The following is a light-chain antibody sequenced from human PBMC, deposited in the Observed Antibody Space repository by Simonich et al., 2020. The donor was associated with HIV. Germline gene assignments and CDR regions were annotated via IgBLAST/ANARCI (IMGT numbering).Light chain of an antibody. CDR2: DVT. CDR3: SSYTSTSTLV. CDR1: SSDVGGYNS. V-gene: IGLV2-14*01. Sequence: QSALTQPASVSGSPGQSITFSCTGTSSDVGGYNSVSWYQQHPGKAPKLMIYDVTDRPSGVSNRFSGSKSGSTASLTISGLQADDEADYYCSSYTSTSTLVFGGGTKLTVL. J-gene: IGLJ2*01.